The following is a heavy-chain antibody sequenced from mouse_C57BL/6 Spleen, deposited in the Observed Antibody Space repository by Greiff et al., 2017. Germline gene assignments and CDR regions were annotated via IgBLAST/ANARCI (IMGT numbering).Heavy chain of an antibody. Sequence: EVQGVESGGGLVKPGGSLKLSCAASGFTFSDYGMHWVRQAPEKGLEWVAYISSGSSTIYYAYTVKGRFTISRDNAKNTLFLQMTSLRSEDTAMYYCARGDDYDWDLDTDYWGQGTSVTVSS. CDR3: ARGDDYDWDLDTDY. V-gene: IGHV5-17*01. D-gene: IGHD2-4*01. J-gene: IGHJ4*01. CDR2: ISSGSSTI. CDR1: GFTFSDYG.